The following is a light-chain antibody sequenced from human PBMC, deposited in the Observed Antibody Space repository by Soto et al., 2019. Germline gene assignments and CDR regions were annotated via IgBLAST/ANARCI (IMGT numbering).Light chain of an antibody. V-gene: IGKV3-20*01. J-gene: IGKJ1*01. CDR1: QSVSSY. Sequence: EIVLTQSPGTLSLSQGERATLSCRASQSVSSYLAWYQQKPGQAPRLLIYGASSRATGIPDRFSGSGSGTDFTLTISRLEPEDFAVYYCQQYGRPSRTFGQGTKVEIK. CDR2: GAS. CDR3: QQYGRPSRT.